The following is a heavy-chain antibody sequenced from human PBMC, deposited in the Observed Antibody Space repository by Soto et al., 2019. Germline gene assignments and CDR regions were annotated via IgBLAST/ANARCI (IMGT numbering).Heavy chain of an antibody. CDR3: ARGPSGYYFDY. J-gene: IGHJ4*02. CDR2: INHSGST. CDR1: GGSFSGYY. Sequence: NPSETLSLTCAVYGGSFSGYYWSWIRQPPGKGLEWIGEINHSGSTNYNPSLKSRVTISVDTSKNQFSLKLSSVTAADTAVYYCARGPSGYYFDYWSQGTLVTVSS. V-gene: IGHV4-34*01.